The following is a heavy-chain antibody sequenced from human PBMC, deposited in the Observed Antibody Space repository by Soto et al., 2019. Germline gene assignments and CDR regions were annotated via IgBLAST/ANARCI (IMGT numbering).Heavy chain of an antibody. V-gene: IGHV1-2*02. D-gene: IGHD2-15*01. CDR3: AREAGGDCSGGSFYLNWFDP. CDR2: INPNSGGT. CDR1: GYTFNGYY. J-gene: IGHJ5*02. Sequence: ASVKVSCKASGYTFNGYYMHWVRQAPGQGLEWMGWINPNSGGTNYAQKFQGRVTMTRDTSISTAYMELSRLRSDDTAVYYCAREAGGDCSGGSFYLNWFDPCLQVTLVTVS.